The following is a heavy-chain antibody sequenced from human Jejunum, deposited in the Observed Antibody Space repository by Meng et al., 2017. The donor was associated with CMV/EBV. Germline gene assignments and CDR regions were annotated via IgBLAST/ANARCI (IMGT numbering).Heavy chain of an antibody. CDR3: ASNRGY. CDR2: VSSDGSST. V-gene: IGHV3-74*01. Sequence: SRRLSCGAAGFTFSSYWRHWVRRVPGKGLVWVARVSSDGSSTSYADSVKGRFTISRDNAKNTLYLQMDSLRSEDTAVYYCASNRGYWGQGTLVTVSS. CDR1: GFTFSSYW. J-gene: IGHJ4*02. D-gene: IGHD3-3*01.